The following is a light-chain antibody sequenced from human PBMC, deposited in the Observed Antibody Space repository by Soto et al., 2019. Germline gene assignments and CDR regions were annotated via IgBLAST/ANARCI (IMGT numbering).Light chain of an antibody. V-gene: IGLV1-44*01. J-gene: IGLJ2*01. CDR2: NND. CDR3: EAWDDSLYGPV. Sequence: QAVVTQPPSASGTPGQRVTISCSGSSSNIGANPINWYQQLPGTAPKLLIYNNDQRPSGVPDRFSASKSGTSASLAISGLQSEDEADYYCEAWDDSLYGPVLGGGTKLTVL. CDR1: SSNIGANP.